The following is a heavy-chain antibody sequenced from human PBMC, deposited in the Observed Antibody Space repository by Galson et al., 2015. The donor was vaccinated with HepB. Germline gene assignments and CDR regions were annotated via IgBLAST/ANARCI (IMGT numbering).Heavy chain of an antibody. CDR3: AKCSILARSYFYGIDV. V-gene: IGHV3-23*01. CDR2: ITNTGGST. Sequence: SLRLSCAASGFRFAYYGMSWVRQAPGKGLEWLSSITNTGGSTYYADSVKGRFTISRDNSKNTVYLQLNNVKAEDSAVYYCAKCSILARSYFYGIDVWGQGTTVTVSS. J-gene: IGHJ6*02. D-gene: IGHD2-21*01. CDR1: GFRFAYYG.